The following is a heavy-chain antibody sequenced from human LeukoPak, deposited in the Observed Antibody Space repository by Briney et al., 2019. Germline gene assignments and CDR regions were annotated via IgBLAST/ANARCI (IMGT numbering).Heavy chain of an antibody. CDR1: GFTFSFYW. V-gene: IGHV3-74*01. CDR3: ARERAPQNWNYNWFDP. CDR2: INPDGSIT. D-gene: IGHD1-1*01. J-gene: IGHJ5*02. Sequence: GGSLRLSCAASGFTFSFYWIHWVRQAPGKGLVWVSPINPDGSITSYADSVRGRFTIYRDNAKNTLYLQMNSLRAEDTAVYYCARERAPQNWNYNWFDPWGQGTLVTVSS.